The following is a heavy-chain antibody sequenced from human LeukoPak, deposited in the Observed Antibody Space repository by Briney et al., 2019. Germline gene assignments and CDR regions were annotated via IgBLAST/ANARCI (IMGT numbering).Heavy chain of an antibody. D-gene: IGHD3-22*01. J-gene: IGHJ3*02. Sequence: PGGSLRLSCAASEFTLSSNYMSWVRQAPGKGLEWVLVIYSGGSTYYADSVKGRFTISRDNSKNTLYLQMNSLRAEDTAVYYCARDYYDSSGYRHDAFDIWGQGTMVTVSS. V-gene: IGHV3-53*01. CDR1: EFTLSSNY. CDR3: ARDYYDSSGYRHDAFDI. CDR2: IYSGGST.